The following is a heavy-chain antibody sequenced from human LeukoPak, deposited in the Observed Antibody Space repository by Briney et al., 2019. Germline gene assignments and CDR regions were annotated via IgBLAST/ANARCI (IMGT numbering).Heavy chain of an antibody. J-gene: IGHJ4*02. V-gene: IGHV1-2*06. CDR2: INPNSGGT. CDR1: GYTFTGYY. D-gene: IGHD3-9*01. CDR3: ARDSPGNYDILTGYYPYFDY. Sequence: ASVKVSCKASGYTFTGYYMHWVRQAPGQGLEWMGRINPNSGGTNYAQKFQGRVTMTRGTSISTAYMELSRLRSDDTAVYYCARDSPGNYDILTGYYPYFDYWGQGTLVTVSS.